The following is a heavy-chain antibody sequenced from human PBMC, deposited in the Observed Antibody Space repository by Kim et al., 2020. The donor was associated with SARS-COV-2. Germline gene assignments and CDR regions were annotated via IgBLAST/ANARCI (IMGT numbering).Heavy chain of an antibody. D-gene: IGHD3-22*01. J-gene: IGHJ5*02. Sequence: YSPSSQGQVTTSADKSISTAYLQWSSLKASDTAMYYCARRARSTMIFDPWGQGTLVTVSS. V-gene: IGHV5-51*01. CDR3: ARRARSTMIFDP.